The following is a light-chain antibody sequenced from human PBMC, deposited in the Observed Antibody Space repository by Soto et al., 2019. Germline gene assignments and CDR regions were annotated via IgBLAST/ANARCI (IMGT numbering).Light chain of an antibody. CDR3: QTWGTGIVV. J-gene: IGLJ2*01. CDR2: LNSDGTH. V-gene: IGLV4-69*01. Sequence: QSVLTQSPSASASLGASVKLTCTLSSGHSTYAIAWLQQQPEKGPRSLMKLNSDGTHSKGDGIPDRFSGSSSGAERYLTISSLQSEDEADYYRQTWGTGIVVFGGGTKLTVL. CDR1: SGHSTYA.